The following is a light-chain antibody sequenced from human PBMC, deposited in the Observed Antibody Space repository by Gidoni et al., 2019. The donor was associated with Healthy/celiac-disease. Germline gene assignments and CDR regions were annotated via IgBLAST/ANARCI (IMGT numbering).Light chain of an antibody. CDR2: DVS. J-gene: IGLJ3*02. CDR3: SSYASSSTRV. V-gene: IGLV2-14*01. CDR1: SSDVGGYYY. Sequence: QSALTQPASVSGSPAPSTTISCTRTSSDVGGYYYVPWYQQHPGKAPKLMIYDVSNRPSGVSNRFSGSKSGNTASLTISGLQAEDEADYYCSSYASSSTRVFGGGTKLTVL.